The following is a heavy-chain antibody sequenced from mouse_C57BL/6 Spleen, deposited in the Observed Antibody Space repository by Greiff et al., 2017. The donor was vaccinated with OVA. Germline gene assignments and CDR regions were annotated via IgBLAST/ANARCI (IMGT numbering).Heavy chain of an antibody. J-gene: IGHJ1*03. CDR3: AREQDLLLRYHWYFDV. D-gene: IGHD1-1*01. V-gene: IGHV5-16*01. CDR1: GFTFSDYY. Sequence: EVKLVESEGGLVQPGSSMKLSCTASGFTFSDYYMAWVRQVPEKGLEWVANINYDGSSTYYLDSLKSRFIISRDNAKNILYLQMSSLKSEDTATYYCAREQDLLLRYHWYFDVWGTGTTVTVSS. CDR2: INYDGSST.